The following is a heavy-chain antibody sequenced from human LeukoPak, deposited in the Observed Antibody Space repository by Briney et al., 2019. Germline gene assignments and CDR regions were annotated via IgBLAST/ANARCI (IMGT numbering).Heavy chain of an antibody. CDR2: ISGSGGST. V-gene: IGHV3-23*01. D-gene: IGHD3-22*01. CDR1: GFTFSSYA. Sequence: GGSLRLSCAASGFTFSSYAMSWVRQAPGKGLEWVSAISGSGGSTYYADSVKGRFTISRDNSKNTLYLQMNSLRAEDTAVYYCAKDLITTIVVVIPNGDYWGQGTLVTVSS. J-gene: IGHJ4*02. CDR3: AKDLITTIVVVIPNGDY.